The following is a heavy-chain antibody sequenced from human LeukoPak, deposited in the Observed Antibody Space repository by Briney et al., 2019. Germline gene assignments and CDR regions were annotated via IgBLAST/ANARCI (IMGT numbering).Heavy chain of an antibody. V-gene: IGHV4-59*08. CDR2: IYYSGST. Sequence: SETLSLTCTVSGGSISSYYWSWIRQPPGKGLEWIGYIYYSGSTNYNPSLKSRVTISVDTSKNRFSLKLSSVTAADTAVYYCARQSGYSYGPDPWGQGTLVTVSS. J-gene: IGHJ5*02. CDR1: GGSISSYY. D-gene: IGHD5-18*01. CDR3: ARQSGYSYGPDP.